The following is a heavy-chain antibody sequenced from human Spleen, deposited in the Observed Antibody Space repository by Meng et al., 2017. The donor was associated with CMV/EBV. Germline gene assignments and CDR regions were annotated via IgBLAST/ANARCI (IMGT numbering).Heavy chain of an antibody. Sequence: SLKISCAVFGLDFGDYAMQWVRQPPGKGLEWVSGITWNSESRGYADSVRGRFTISRDNAKNSLYLQMNSLRPEDTALYYCTRNSLRLGDLSSGAPDVWGQGTLVTVSS. CDR1: GLDFGDYA. J-gene: IGHJ3*01. V-gene: IGHV3-9*01. CDR2: ITWNSESR. CDR3: TRNSLRLGDLSSGAPDV. D-gene: IGHD3-16*02.